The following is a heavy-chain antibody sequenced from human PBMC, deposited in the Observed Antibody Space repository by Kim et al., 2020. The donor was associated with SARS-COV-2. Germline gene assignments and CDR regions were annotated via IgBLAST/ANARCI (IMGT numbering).Heavy chain of an antibody. CDR2: IGQDGSRK. CDR3: ARTSLYDSGAYEDY. D-gene: IGHD3-22*01. V-gene: IGHV3-7*01. Sequence: GGSLRLSCAASGFTFSTYWMTWVRQVPGKGLEWVANIGQDGSRKNYVDSVKGRFTISRDNAKNALYMQMNNLGAEDTAVFYCARTSLYDSGAYEDYWVQGTLVTVSS. CDR1: GFTFSTYW. J-gene: IGHJ4*02.